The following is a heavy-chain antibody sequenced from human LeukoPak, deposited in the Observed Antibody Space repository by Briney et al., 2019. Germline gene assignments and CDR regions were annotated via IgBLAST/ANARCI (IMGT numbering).Heavy chain of an antibody. Sequence: TSETLSLTCTASGGSISSYYWSWIRQPPGKGLEWIGFIYYSGSTNYNPSLKSRVTISVDTSKNQFSLKLSSVTAADTAVYYCARHVTMVRGVTNWFDPWGQGTLVTVSS. J-gene: IGHJ5*02. CDR3: ARHVTMVRGVTNWFDP. CDR2: IYYSGST. D-gene: IGHD3-10*01. V-gene: IGHV4-59*08. CDR1: GGSISSYY.